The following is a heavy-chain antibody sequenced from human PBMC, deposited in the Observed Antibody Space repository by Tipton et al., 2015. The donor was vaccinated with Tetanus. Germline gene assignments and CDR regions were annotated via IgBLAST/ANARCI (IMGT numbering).Heavy chain of an antibody. Sequence: GLVKPSETLSLTCSVSGTSIMDKRHYWGWIRQPPGKGLEWIASIYFEGSTYYSPSLKSRVTIDVDTSQNLFSLKLTSLTAADTAVYYCARHLYGYYVDPWGQGALVTVSS. CDR2: IYFEGST. CDR3: ARHLYGYYVDP. V-gene: IGHV4-39*01. J-gene: IGHJ5*02. D-gene: IGHD5-18*01. CDR1: GTSIMDKRHY.